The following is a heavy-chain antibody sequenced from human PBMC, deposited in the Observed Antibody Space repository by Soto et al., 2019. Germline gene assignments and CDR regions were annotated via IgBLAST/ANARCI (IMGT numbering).Heavy chain of an antibody. D-gene: IGHD3-22*01. Sequence: GGSLRLSCAASGFTFSSYGMHWVRQAPGKGLEWVAVISYDGSNKYYADSVKGRFTISRDNSKNTLYLQMNSLRAEDTAVYYCAKDTDYYDSRDHFDYWGQGTLVTVSS. V-gene: IGHV3-30*18. CDR1: GFTFSSYG. CDR2: ISYDGSNK. CDR3: AKDTDYYDSRDHFDY. J-gene: IGHJ4*02.